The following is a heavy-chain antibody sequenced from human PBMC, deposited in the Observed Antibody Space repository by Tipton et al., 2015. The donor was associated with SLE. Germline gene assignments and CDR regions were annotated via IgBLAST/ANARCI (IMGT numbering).Heavy chain of an antibody. CDR2: ISYSGAT. V-gene: IGHV4-39*07. J-gene: IGHJ4*02. CDR3: ARLTPWGYDY. Sequence: LRLSCTVSGDTIDGNTYFWDWIRQPPGKGLMLIGSISYSGATSYNPSLKSRVTISVDTSKTHFSLSLISVTAADTAVYYCARLTPWGYDYWGPGMLVTVSS. D-gene: IGHD7-27*01. CDR1: GDTIDGNTYF.